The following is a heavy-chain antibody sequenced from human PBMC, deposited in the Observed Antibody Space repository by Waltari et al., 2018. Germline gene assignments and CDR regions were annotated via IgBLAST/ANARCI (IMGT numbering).Heavy chain of an antibody. CDR1: GYTFTGYY. D-gene: IGHD3-3*01. CDR3: ARENDFWSGYYNNWFDP. Sequence: QVQLVQSGAEVKKPGASVKVSCKASGYTFTGYYMHWVRQAPGQGLEWMGRINPNSGGTNYAQEFQGRVTMTRDTSISTAYMELSRLRSDDTAVYYCARENDFWSGYYNNWFDPWGQGTLVTVSS. J-gene: IGHJ5*02. V-gene: IGHV1-2*06. CDR2: INPNSGGT.